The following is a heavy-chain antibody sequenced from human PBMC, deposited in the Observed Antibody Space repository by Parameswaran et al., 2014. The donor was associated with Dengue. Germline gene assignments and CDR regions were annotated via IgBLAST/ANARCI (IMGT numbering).Heavy chain of an antibody. CDR3: ARGGTIFGVVPRVGGY. V-gene: IGHV3-30-3*01. D-gene: IGHD3-3*01. J-gene: IGHJ4*02. Sequence: AMPGVRQAPGKGLEWVAVISYDGSNKYYADSVKGRFTISRDNSKNTLYLQMNSLRAEDTAVYYCARGGTIFGVVPRVGGYWGQGTLVTVSS. CDR1: A. CDR2: ISYDGSNK.